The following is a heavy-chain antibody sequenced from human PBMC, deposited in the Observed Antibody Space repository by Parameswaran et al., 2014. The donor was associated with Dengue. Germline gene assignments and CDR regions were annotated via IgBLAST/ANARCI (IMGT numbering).Heavy chain of an antibody. J-gene: IGHJ4*02. Sequence: ASETLSLTCTVSGDSFSSDIFYWGWIRQPPGKGLEWIGTISYSGSTYYNPSLKSRVTISLHTSKNQFSLKLSSMTAADTAIYYCARRTLTSNTILYYFDSWGQGTLVTVSS. CDR3: ARRTLTSNTILYYFDS. D-gene: IGHD2-2*01. CDR1: GDSFSSDIFY. V-gene: IGHV4-39*01. CDR2: ISYSGST.